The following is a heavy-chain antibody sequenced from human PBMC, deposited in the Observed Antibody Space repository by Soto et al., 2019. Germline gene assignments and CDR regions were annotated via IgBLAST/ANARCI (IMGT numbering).Heavy chain of an antibody. CDR2: IWYDGSNK. V-gene: IGHV3-33*01. D-gene: IGHD2-2*01. J-gene: IGHJ4*02. Sequence: GGSLRLSCAASGFTFSSYGMHWVRQAPGKGLEWVAVIWYDGSNKYYADSVKGRFTISRDNSKNTLYLQMNSLRAEDTAVYYCARDGVQVPATAMGSFDYWGQGTLVTVSS. CDR3: ARDGVQVPATAMGSFDY. CDR1: GFTFSSYG.